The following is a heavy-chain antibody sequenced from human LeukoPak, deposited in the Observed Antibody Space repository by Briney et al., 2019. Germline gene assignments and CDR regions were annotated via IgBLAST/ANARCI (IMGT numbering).Heavy chain of an antibody. CDR2: ISSSGGTT. J-gene: IGHJ4*02. CDR3: ANGYRYCGSTSCDFDY. CDR1: RFTFSSYA. D-gene: IGHD2-2*01. V-gene: IGHV3-23*01. Sequence: GGSLRLSCAASRFTFSSYAMSWVRQAPGKGLEWVSSISSSGGTTYYADSVMGRFTISRDNSKNTLYLQMNSLRAEDTAVYYCANGYRYCGSTSCDFDYWGQGTLVTVSS.